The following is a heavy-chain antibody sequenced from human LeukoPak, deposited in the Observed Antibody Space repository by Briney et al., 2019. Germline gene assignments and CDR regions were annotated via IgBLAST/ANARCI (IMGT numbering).Heavy chain of an antibody. Sequence: GGSLRLSCAASGFIFSSYAMHWVRQAPGKGLEWVAVISYDGSNKYYADSVKGRFTISRDNSKNTLYLQMNSLRVEDTAVYYCARDHGNYYYYYYMDVWGKGTTVTVSS. J-gene: IGHJ6*03. V-gene: IGHV3-30*04. CDR3: ARDHGNYYYYYYMDV. CDR2: ISYDGSNK. CDR1: GFIFSSYA.